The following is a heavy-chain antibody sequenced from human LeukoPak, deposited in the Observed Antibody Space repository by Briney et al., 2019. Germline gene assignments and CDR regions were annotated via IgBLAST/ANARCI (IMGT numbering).Heavy chain of an antibody. Sequence: SETLSLTCTVSDYSISSGYYWGWIRQPPGKGLEWIGSFYHSGSTYYNPSLKSRVTISVDTSKNQFSLKLSSVTAADTAVYYCARGLWFGEFYFDYWGQGTLVTVSS. J-gene: IGHJ4*02. CDR1: DYSISSGYY. CDR3: ARGLWFGEFYFDY. CDR2: FYHSGST. V-gene: IGHV4-38-2*02. D-gene: IGHD3-10*01.